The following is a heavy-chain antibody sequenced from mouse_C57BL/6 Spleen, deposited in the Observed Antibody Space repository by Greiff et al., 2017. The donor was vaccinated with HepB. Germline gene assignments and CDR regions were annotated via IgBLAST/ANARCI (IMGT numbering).Heavy chain of an antibody. CDR2: IDPSDSYT. CDR1: GYTFTSYW. J-gene: IGHJ3*01. Sequence: QVQLQQPGAELVMPGASVKLSCKASGYTFTSYWMHWVKQRPGQGLEWIGEIDPSDSYTNYTQKFKGKSTLTVDKSSSTAYMQLSSLTSEDSAVYYCARSPTAPFAYWGQGTLVTVSA. CDR3: ARSPTAPFAY. V-gene: IGHV1-69*01. D-gene: IGHD3-2*01.